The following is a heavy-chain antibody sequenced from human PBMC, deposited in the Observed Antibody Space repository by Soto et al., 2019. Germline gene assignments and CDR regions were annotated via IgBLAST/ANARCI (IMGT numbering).Heavy chain of an antibody. J-gene: IGHJ4*02. CDR1: GFSFRNYA. Sequence: SLRLSCAASGFSFRNYAMTWVRQAPGKGLEWVSGLSGSGTMRYYADSVRGRFIISRDNAKNTLFLQMDNLRVEASAVYYCAKEAEANANVPIPGGNWCKRTPVSVSS. V-gene: IGHV3-23*01. CDR2: LSGSGTMR. D-gene: IGHD1-1*01. CDR3: AKEAEANANVPIPGGN.